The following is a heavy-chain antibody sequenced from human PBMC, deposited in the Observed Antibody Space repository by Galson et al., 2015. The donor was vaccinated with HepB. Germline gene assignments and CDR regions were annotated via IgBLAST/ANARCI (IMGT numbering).Heavy chain of an antibody. CDR1: GDSVSSKSVA. D-gene: IGHD6-19*01. CDR3: ARDLADGMDV. Sequence: CAISGDSVSSKSVAWNWVRQSPSRGLEWLGRTYLRSRWSNEYAVSVKGRITVNADTCKNQFSLQLSSVTPEDTAVYYCARDLADGMDVWSQGTTVTVSS. J-gene: IGHJ6*02. CDR2: TYLRSRWSN. V-gene: IGHV6-1*01.